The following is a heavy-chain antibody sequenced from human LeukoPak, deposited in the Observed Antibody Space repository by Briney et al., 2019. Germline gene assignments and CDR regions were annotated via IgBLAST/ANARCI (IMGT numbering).Heavy chain of an antibody. J-gene: IGHJ4*02. Sequence: GASVKVSCKASGYTFTSYDINWVRQATGQGLEWMGWMNPNSGNTGYAQKFQGRVTITRNTSISTAYMELSSLRSEDTAVYYCARGSVEQLVPNLDYWGQGTLVTVSS. V-gene: IGHV1-8*03. CDR1: GYTFTSYD. CDR2: MNPNSGNT. D-gene: IGHD6-6*01. CDR3: ARGSVEQLVPNLDY.